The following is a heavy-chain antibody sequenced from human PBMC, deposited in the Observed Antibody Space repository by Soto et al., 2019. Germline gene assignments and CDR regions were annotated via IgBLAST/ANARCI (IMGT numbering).Heavy chain of an antibody. V-gene: IGHV1-18*01. Sequence: ASVKVSCKASGGTFSSYTISWVRQAPGQGLEWMGWISAYNGNTNYAQKIQGRVTMTTDTSTSTAYMELRSLRSDDTAVYYCARVAITLVRGVSFYYYYGMDVWGQGTTVTVSS. CDR3: ARVAITLVRGVSFYYYYGMDV. CDR1: GGTFSSYT. D-gene: IGHD3-10*01. CDR2: ISAYNGNT. J-gene: IGHJ6*02.